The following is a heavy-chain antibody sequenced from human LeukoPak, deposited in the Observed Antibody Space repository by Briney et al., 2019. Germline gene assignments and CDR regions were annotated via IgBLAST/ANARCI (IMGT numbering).Heavy chain of an antibody. CDR3: AKDPPMRLWFGEDYYGMDV. Sequence: GGSLRLSCAASGFTVSSNYMSWVRQAPGKGLECVSVIYSGSSTYYADPVKGRFTISSDTPKNTLYLQMHRLSAEDTAVYYCAKDPPMRLWFGEDYYGMDVWGQGTTVTVSS. D-gene: IGHD3-10*01. J-gene: IGHJ6*02. V-gene: IGHV3-66*01. CDR2: IYSGSST. CDR1: GFTVSSNY.